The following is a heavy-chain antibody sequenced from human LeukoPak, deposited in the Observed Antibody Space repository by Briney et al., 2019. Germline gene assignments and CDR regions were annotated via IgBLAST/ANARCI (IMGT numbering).Heavy chain of an antibody. CDR2: IYIGGGT. CDR3: ARTYSSSWYAGNYVDY. Sequence: GGSLRLSCAASGFTVSSNYMSWVRQAPGKGLEWVSVIYIGGGTYYADSVKGRFTISRDNAKNSLYLQMNSLRAEDTAVYYCARTYSSSWYAGNYVDYWGQGTLVTVSS. J-gene: IGHJ4*02. CDR1: GFTVSSNY. D-gene: IGHD6-13*01. V-gene: IGHV3-53*01.